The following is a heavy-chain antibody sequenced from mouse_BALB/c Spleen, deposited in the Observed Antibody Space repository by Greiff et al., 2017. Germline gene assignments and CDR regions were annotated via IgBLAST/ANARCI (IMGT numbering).Heavy chain of an antibody. CDR1: GFTFTDYY. Sequence: LVESGGGLVQPGGSLRLFCATSGFTFTDYYMSWVRQPPGKALVWLGFIRNKANGYTTEYSASVKGRFTISRDNSQSILYLQMNTLSAEDSATYYCARDTTLYYYARDYWGQGTSVTVSS. V-gene: IGHV7-3*02. CDR3: ARDTTLYYYARDY. CDR2: IRNKANGYTT. D-gene: IGHD6-1*01. J-gene: IGHJ4*01.